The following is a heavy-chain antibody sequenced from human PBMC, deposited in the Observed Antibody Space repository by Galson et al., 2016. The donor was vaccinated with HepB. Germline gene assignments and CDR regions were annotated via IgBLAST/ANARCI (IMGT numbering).Heavy chain of an antibody. CDR2: INPGNGNA. V-gene: IGHV1-3*01. CDR3: ARKPDSHYYYYYYGLDV. D-gene: IGHD2-15*01. Sequence: SVKVSCKASGYTFSRYPMHWVRQAPGQSLEWMGWINPGNGNAKYPQKFQGRLTITRDTTASTAYMVFSSLRSEDTAVYYCARKPDSHYYYYYYGLDVWGQGTTVTVSS. J-gene: IGHJ6*02. CDR1: GYTFSRYP.